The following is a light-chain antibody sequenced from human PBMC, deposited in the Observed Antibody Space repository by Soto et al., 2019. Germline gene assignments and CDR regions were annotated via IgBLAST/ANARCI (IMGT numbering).Light chain of an antibody. J-gene: IGKJ2*01. CDR3: QHYHNFPRT. CDR1: ETISSN. Sequence: ILMTQSPAPLSVSPGERVTLSCGASETISSNLAWYQHRPGQAPRLLIYGASTRAPGVPARLSGSGSGTDFTLAISNLQPEDFGLYYCQHYHNFPRTFGQGTKLEIK. V-gene: IGKV3-15*01. CDR2: GAS.